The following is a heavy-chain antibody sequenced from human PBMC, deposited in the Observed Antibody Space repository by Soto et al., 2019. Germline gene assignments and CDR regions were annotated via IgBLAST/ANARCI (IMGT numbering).Heavy chain of an antibody. D-gene: IGHD2-15*01. CDR2: ISSSSSSYI. CDR1: GFTFSSYS. CDR3: APHVSCSGGSCQYDAFAI. J-gene: IGHJ3*02. Sequence: PGGSLRLSCAASGFTFSSYSMNWVRQAPGKGLEWVSSISSSSSSYIYYADSVKGRFTISRDNAKNSLYLQMNSLGAEDTAAYYCAPHVSCSGGSCQYDAFAIRGQGTMVTVSS. V-gene: IGHV3-21*04.